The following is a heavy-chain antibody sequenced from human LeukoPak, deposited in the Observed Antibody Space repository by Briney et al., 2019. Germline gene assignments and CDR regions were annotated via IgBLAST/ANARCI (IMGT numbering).Heavy chain of an antibody. Sequence: GGSLRLSCAASGFTFSDSAVHWVRQASGKGLEWVGRIRSKANSYATSYAASVTGRFTISRDDSKNTAYLQMNSLKTEDTAVYYCRCGGQGYWGEETLVTVSS. CDR1: GFTFSDSA. V-gene: IGHV3-73*01. CDR3: RCGGQGY. D-gene: IGHD2-21*01. CDR2: IRSKANSYAT. J-gene: IGHJ4*02.